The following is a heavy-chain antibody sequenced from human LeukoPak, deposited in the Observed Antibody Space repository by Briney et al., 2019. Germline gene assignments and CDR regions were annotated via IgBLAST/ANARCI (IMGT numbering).Heavy chain of an antibody. D-gene: IGHD2-2*01. CDR1: GFTFSSYG. J-gene: IGHJ6*03. V-gene: IGHV3-30*02. Sequence: GGSLRLSCAASGFTFSSYGIHWVRQPPGKGLEWVAFIRYDGSNKYYADSVKGRFTISRDNSKNTLYLQMNSLRAEDTAVYYCAKDRERQLLYFYYMDVWGKGTTVTVSS. CDR2: IRYDGSNK. CDR3: AKDRERQLLYFYYMDV.